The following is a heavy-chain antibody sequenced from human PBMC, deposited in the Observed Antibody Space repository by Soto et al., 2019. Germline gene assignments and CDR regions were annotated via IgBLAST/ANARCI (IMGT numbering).Heavy chain of an antibody. Sequence: QVHLQESGPGLVKPSGTLSLTCAVSGGSISSTNWWSWVRQPPGQGLDWIGEIYHSGSTNYNPSLKSRLTISVDKSKNQFSLKLSSVTAADKAVYYCARGGTGSIDYWGQGTLVTVSS. CDR2: IYHSGST. D-gene: IGHD1-26*01. V-gene: IGHV4-4*02. CDR1: GGSISSTNW. CDR3: ARGGTGSIDY. J-gene: IGHJ4*02.